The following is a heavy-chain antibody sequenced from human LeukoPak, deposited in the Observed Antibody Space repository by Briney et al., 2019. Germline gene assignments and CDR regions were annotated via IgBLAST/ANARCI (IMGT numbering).Heavy chain of an antibody. CDR1: GGSISSGGYS. J-gene: IGHJ4*02. Sequence: SETLSLTCAVSGGSISSGGYSWSWIRQPPGKGQEWIGYIYHSGSTYYNPSLKSRVTISVDRSKDQFSLKLSSVTAADTAVYYCARGYSCGGVDYWGQGTLVTVSS. CDR3: ARGYSCGGVDY. D-gene: IGHD5-18*01. V-gene: IGHV4-30-2*01. CDR2: IYHSGST.